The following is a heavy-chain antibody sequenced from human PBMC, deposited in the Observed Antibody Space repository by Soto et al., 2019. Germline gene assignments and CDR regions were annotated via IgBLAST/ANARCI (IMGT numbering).Heavy chain of an antibody. CDR1: GGTFSSYA. D-gene: IGHD5-12*01. J-gene: IGHJ4*02. CDR3: VRVVAIPGYPDN. CDR2: IVHIVDTS. V-gene: IGHV1-69*12. Sequence: QVQLVQSGAEVRQPASSVKVSCKTSGGTFSSYAISWVRQAPGQGLEWMGGIVHIVDTSTYAQQFQGRVTISADESTSTAYMELINLKSDDTAIYYCVRVVAIPGYPDNWRQGTLVTVSS.